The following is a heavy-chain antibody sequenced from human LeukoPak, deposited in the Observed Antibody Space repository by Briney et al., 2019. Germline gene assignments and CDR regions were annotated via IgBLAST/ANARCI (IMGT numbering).Heavy chain of an antibody. J-gene: IGHJ5*02. D-gene: IGHD3-16*01. CDR3: ARRAVWQNWFDP. CDR2: IKQDGSEK. CDR1: GFTFSSYW. V-gene: IGHV3-7*01. Sequence: GGSLRLSCAASGFTFSSYWMSWVRQAPGKGLEWGANIKQDGSEKYYVDSVKGRFSISSDNAKNSPYLQMNSLRAEDTAVYYCARRAVWQNWFDPWGQGTLVPVSS.